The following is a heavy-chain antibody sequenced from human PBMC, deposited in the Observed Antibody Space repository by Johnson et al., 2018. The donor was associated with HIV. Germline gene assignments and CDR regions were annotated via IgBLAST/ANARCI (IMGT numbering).Heavy chain of an antibody. Sequence: VQLVESGGGLVQPGGSLRLSCAASGFTFSSYDMHWVRQATGKGLEWVSAIGTAGDTYYPGSVKGRFTISRGNAEYSLNLQRNRLRAGDTAVYYCARDGESQQLPLCDAFDVWRQGTMVTVSS. CDR3: ARDGESQQLPLCDAFDV. CDR1: GFTFSSYD. D-gene: IGHD6-13*01. V-gene: IGHV3-13*01. J-gene: IGHJ3*01. CDR2: IGTAGDT.